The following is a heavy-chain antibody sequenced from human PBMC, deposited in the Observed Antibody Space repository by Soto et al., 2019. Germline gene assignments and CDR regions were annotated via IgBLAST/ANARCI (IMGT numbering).Heavy chain of an antibody. CDR3: TRGQAGLETAPHYFDY. D-gene: IGHD1-1*01. Sequence: GGSLRLSCKTSGFTFGAYAVRWFRQTPCQVLEWGGFSRSRSHGGATEYAATVRGRFTISRDASPSIAYLQMNSLKSEDTGVYFCTRGQAGLETAPHYFDYWGQGSLLTASS. CDR2: SRSRSHGGAT. CDR1: GFTFGAYA. V-gene: IGHV3-49*03. J-gene: IGHJ4*02.